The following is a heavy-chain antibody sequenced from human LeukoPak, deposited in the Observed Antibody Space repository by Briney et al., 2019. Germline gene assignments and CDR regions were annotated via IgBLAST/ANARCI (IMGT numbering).Heavy chain of an antibody. CDR3: ARGTVTTVYGMDV. D-gene: IGHD4-17*01. CDR1: GYTFTGYY. J-gene: IGHJ6*02. CDR2: INPNSGGT. V-gene: IGHV1-2*02. Sequence: ASVKVSCKASGYTFTGYYMHWVRQAPGQGLEWMGWINPNSGGTNYAQKFQGRVTMTRDTSISTAYMELSRRRSDDTAVYYCARGTVTTVYGMDVWGQGTTVTVSS.